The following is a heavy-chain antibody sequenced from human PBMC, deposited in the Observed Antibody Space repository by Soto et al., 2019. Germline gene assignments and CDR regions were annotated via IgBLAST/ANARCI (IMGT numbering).Heavy chain of an antibody. CDR1: GGSFSGYY. D-gene: IGHD3-22*01. Sequence: LSLTCAVYGGSFSGYYWSWIRQPPGKGLEWIGEINHSGSTNYNPSLKSRVTISVDTSKNQFSLKLSSVTAADTAVYYCARVAYYYDSSGYYQDSYYFDYWGQGTPVTVSS. J-gene: IGHJ4*02. CDR3: ARVAYYYDSSGYYQDSYYFDY. V-gene: IGHV4-34*01. CDR2: INHSGST.